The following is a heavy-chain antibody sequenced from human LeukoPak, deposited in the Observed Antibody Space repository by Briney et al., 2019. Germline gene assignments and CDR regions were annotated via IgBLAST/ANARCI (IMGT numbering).Heavy chain of an antibody. J-gene: IGHJ5*02. V-gene: IGHV6-1*01. CDR3: ARESWDIEGYNWFDP. Sequence: SQTPSLTSAISGDSVSTNSAAWNWIRQSPSRGLECLGRTYYRSKWYNDYAVSVISRITINPDTSTNQFSLQLNSVAPEDTAVYYCARESWDIEGYNWFDPWGQGTLVTVSS. CDR1: GDSVSTNSAA. D-gene: IGHD2-15*01. CDR2: TYYRSKWYN.